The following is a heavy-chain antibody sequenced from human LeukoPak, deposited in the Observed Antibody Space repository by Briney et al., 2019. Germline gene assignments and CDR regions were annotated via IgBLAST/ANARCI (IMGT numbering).Heavy chain of an antibody. CDR1: GFTFDDYG. CDR3: AKDTRVPYGD. Sequence: GGSLRLSCAASGFTFDDYGMSWVRQAPGKGLEWVTFIRYDGSDKYYAESVKGRITISRDNSKNTLYLQMNSLRAEDTAVYYCAKDTRVPYGDWGQGTLVTVSS. CDR2: IRYDGSDK. V-gene: IGHV3-30*02. J-gene: IGHJ4*02. D-gene: IGHD4-17*01.